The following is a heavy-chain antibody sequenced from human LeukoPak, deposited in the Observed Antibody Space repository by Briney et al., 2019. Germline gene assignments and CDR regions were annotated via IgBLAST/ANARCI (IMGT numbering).Heavy chain of an antibody. CDR1: GYTFTDYY. Sequence: ASVKVSCKASGYTFTDYYMHWVRQAPGQGFEWMGWINPNDGDTNRAQKFQGRVTMTRDTSISTAHMEVSRLRSDDTAVYYCARANFLYCSSSTCLFDYWGQGTLVTVSS. CDR2: INPNDGDT. CDR3: ARANFLYCSSSTCLFDY. V-gene: IGHV1-2*02. D-gene: IGHD2-2*01. J-gene: IGHJ4*02.